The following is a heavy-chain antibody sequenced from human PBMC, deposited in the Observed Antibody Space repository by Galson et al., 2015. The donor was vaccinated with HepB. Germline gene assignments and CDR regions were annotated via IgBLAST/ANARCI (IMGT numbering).Heavy chain of an antibody. D-gene: IGHD3-9*01. CDR1: GFTFSDYY. Sequence: SLRLSCAASGFTFSDYYMSWIRQAPGKGLEWVSYISSSSSYTNYADSVKGRFTISRDNAKNSLYLQMNSLRAEDTAVYYCARVRDYYDILTGSEFVGAFDIWGQGTMVTVSS. J-gene: IGHJ3*02. CDR3: ARVRDYYDILTGSEFVGAFDI. CDR2: ISSSSSYT. V-gene: IGHV3-11*06.